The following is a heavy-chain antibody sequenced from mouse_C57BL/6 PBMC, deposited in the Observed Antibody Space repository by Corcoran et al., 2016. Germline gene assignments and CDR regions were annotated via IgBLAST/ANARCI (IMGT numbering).Heavy chain of an antibody. CDR2: IYPGDGDT. CDR3: ARNYGSSHYVDY. V-gene: IGHV1-80*01. D-gene: IGHD1-1*01. CDR1: GYAFSSYW. Sequence: QVQLQQSGAELVKPGASVQISCKASGYAFSSYWMNGVKQRPGTGLEEMGQIYPGDGDTNYNGKFKGKATLNADKSSSTAYMQLSSLTSEAYAFYFCARNYGSSHYVDYWGQGTTLTVSS. J-gene: IGHJ2*01.